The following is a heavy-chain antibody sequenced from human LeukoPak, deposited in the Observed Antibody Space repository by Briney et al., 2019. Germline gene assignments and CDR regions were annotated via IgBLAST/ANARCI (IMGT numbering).Heavy chain of an antibody. V-gene: IGHV3-48*02. Sequence: GGSLRLSCAASGFTCSPLGMNWVRQAPGRGLEWVSYISSGSSTTYYADSVKGRFTISRDNAKNSLYLQVNSLRDEDTAVYYCARGRGLTLSYHYFDYWGQGTLVTVSS. CDR2: ISSGSSTT. CDR3: ARGRGLTLSYHYFDY. D-gene: IGHD3-10*01. J-gene: IGHJ4*02. CDR1: GFTCSPLG.